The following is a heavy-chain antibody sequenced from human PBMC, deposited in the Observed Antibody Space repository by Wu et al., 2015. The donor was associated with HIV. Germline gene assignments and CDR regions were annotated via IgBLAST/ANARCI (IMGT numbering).Heavy chain of an antibody. Sequence: QARLFRSPDEVKKPGASVRVSCQASGYNFASYGINWVRQTPGQGLEWMGGIIPLFGTTEYAHIFQGRVTITTDESTSTAYMRLSSLTSADTAVYYCATPRSPGFSSAWPTYFDYWGQGTLLTVSS. J-gene: IGHJ4*02. D-gene: IGHD6-19*01. CDR3: ATPRSPGFSSAWPTYFDY. CDR1: GYNFASYG. V-gene: IGHV1-69*05. CDR2: IIPLFGTT.